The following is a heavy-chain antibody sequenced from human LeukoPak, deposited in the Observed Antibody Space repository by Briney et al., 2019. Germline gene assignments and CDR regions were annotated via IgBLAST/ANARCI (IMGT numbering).Heavy chain of an antibody. CDR1: GGSISSSSYY. CDR3: ARNSPDIVVVPAAKTTYYYYYMDV. V-gene: IGHV4-39*07. CDR2: IYYSGST. D-gene: IGHD2-2*01. J-gene: IGHJ6*03. Sequence: SETLSLTCTVSGGSISSSSYYWGWIRQPPGKGLEWIGSIYYSGSTYYNPSLKSRVTISVDTSKNQFSLKLSSVTAADTAVYYCARNSPDIVVVPAAKTTYYYYYMDVWGKGTTVTVSS.